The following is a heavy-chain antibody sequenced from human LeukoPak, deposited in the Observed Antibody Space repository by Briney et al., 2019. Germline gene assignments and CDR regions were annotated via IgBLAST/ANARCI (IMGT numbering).Heavy chain of an antibody. J-gene: IGHJ4*02. CDR2: TAFDEVHK. Sequence: PGGSLRLSCTASGIPFSTSAMHWVRQAPGKGLEWVAVTAFDEVHKYYADSVKGRFTISRDNSKNTLYLQMHSLRVEDTAVYYCARDHNWGQALDYWGQGTLVTVSS. CDR1: GIPFSTSA. V-gene: IGHV3-30-3*01. D-gene: IGHD1-1*01. CDR3: ARDHNWGQALDY.